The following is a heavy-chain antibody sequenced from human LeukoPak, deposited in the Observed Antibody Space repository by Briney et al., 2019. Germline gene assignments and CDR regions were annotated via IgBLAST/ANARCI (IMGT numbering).Heavy chain of an antibody. CDR3: ARERTTIMSGTAIGGY. Sequence: GGSLRLSCAASGFKFSSYSMNWVRQAPGKGLEWVSSISGSSSYIYYTDSVKGRFTISRDNAKNSLYLQMNSLRAEDTAVYYCARERTTIMSGTAIGGYWGQGTLVTVSS. J-gene: IGHJ4*02. D-gene: IGHD4-11*01. V-gene: IGHV3-21*01. CDR1: GFKFSSYS. CDR2: ISGSSSYI.